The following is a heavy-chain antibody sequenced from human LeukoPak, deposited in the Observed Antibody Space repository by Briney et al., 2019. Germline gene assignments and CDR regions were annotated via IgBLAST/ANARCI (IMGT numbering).Heavy chain of an antibody. D-gene: IGHD3-10*01. Sequence: PSETLSLTCAVYGGSFSGSYWSWIRQPPGKGLEWIGEINHSGSTNYNPSLKSRVTISVDTSKNQFSLKLSSVTAADTAVYYCARSMARGVIITRWGQGTLVTVSS. J-gene: IGHJ4*02. CDR3: ARSMARGVIITR. V-gene: IGHV4-34*01. CDR1: GGSFSGSY. CDR2: INHSGST.